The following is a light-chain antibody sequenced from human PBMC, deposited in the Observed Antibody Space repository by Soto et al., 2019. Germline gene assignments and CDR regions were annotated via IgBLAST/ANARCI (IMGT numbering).Light chain of an antibody. CDR3: QKYNTAPSWA. Sequence: DMQMTQSPSSLSVAVGDKVTITCRASLAINNYLAWYQQKPGKVPKLLIYAASTLQSGVPSRFSGSGSGTDFTLTISSLQPEDVATYYCQKYNTAPSWAFGQGTKVEIK. CDR1: LAINNY. J-gene: IGKJ1*01. V-gene: IGKV1-27*01. CDR2: AAS.